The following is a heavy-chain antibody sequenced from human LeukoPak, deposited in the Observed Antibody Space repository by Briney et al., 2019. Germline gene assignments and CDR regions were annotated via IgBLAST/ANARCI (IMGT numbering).Heavy chain of an antibody. D-gene: IGHD2-21*01. CDR1: GGTFSSYA. V-gene: IGHV1-69*13. J-gene: IGHJ4*02. Sequence: SVKVSCKASGGTFSSYAISWVRQAPGQGLEWMGGIIPIFGTVNYAQKFQGRVTITADESTSTAYMELSSLRSEDTAVYYCAAGSSGLLTDCGGDCYNFDYWGQGTLVTVSS. CDR3: AAGSSGLLTDCGGDCYNFDY. CDR2: IIPIFGTV.